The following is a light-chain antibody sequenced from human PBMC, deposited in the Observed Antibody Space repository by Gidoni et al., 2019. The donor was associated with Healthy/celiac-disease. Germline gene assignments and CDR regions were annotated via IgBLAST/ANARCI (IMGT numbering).Light chain of an antibody. Sequence: DIHMTQSPSSLSASVGDRVTITCRASQSISSYLNWYQQKPGKAPKLLIYAASSLQSGVPSRFSGSGSGTDFTLTISSLQPEDCATYYCQQSYSTPRTFGQGTKVEIK. CDR1: QSISSY. V-gene: IGKV1-39*01. J-gene: IGKJ1*01. CDR3: QQSYSTPRT. CDR2: AAS.